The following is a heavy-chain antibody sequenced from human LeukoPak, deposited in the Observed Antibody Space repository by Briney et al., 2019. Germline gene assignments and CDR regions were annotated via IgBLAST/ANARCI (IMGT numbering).Heavy chain of an antibody. CDR2: IIPIFGTA. CDR3: AREGRLVVPAAIPNTWGYYFDY. CDR1: GGTFSSYA. J-gene: IGHJ4*02. D-gene: IGHD2-2*02. Sequence: SVKVSCKASGGTFSSYATSWVRQAPGQGLEWMGGIIPIFGTANYAQKFQGRVTITTDESTSTAYMELSSLRSEDTAVYYCAREGRLVVPAAIPNTWGYYFDYWGQGTLVTVSS. V-gene: IGHV1-69*05.